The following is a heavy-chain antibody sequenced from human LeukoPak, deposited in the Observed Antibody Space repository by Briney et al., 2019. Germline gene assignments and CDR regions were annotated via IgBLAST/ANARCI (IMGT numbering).Heavy chain of an antibody. CDR2: IKTDGSEK. CDR3: VRSALFGESRT. Sequence: GGSLRLSCAASGFTFSNAWISWVRQAPGKGLEWVANIKTDGSEKYYVDSVKGRFTISRDNAKNTAYLQMNSLRVEDTAVYYCVRSALFGESRTGGQGTLVTVPP. J-gene: IGHJ4*03. D-gene: IGHD3-10*02. V-gene: IGHV3-7*01. CDR1: GFTFSNAW.